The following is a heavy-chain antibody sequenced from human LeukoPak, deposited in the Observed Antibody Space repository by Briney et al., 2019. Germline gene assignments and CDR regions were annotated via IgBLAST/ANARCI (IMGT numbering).Heavy chain of an antibody. Sequence: SQTLSLTCTVAVGSISSGGYYWSWIRQPPGKGLEWIAYISAAGTTFYNPSLKSRVTISLDRSKNQFSLNLTSITAADTAVYYCARSGSYYGSTSGWGQGTLVTVSP. CDR2: ISAAGTT. CDR3: ARSGSYYGSTSG. V-gene: IGHV4-30-2*01. D-gene: IGHD3-10*01. J-gene: IGHJ4*02. CDR1: VGSISSGGYY.